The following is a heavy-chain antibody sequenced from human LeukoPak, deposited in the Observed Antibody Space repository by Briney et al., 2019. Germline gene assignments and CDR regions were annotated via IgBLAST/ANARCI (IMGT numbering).Heavy chain of an antibody. V-gene: IGHV4-59*01. CDR2: IYYSGYT. CDR3: ARVQSIGTTAQPDY. D-gene: IGHD1-1*01. J-gene: IGHJ4*02. CDR1: GRSISTSY. Sequence: PSETLSLTCTVSGRSISTSYWSCIRQPPGRGLEWIGYIYYSGYTNYNPSLKSRVTMSVDTSKNQFSLKLSSVTAADTAVYYCARVQSIGTTAQPDYRGQGTLVTVSS.